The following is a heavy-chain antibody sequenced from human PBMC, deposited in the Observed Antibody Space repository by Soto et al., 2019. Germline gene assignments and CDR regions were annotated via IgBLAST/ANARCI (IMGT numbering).Heavy chain of an antibody. D-gene: IGHD2-2*01. V-gene: IGHV4-59*01. CDR2: IFSSGST. CDR3: ARVGYCSSTPCWPIGYFEY. CDR1: GDSISSFY. Sequence: QVQLQESGPGLVKPSETLSLTCTVSGDSISSFYWTWIRQPPGKGLEWVGYIFSSGSTNYNPSLKSRVTISVYTSENQFSLTLTSVTAADTAIYYCARVGYCSSTPCWPIGYFEYWGQGTLVTVSS. J-gene: IGHJ4*02.